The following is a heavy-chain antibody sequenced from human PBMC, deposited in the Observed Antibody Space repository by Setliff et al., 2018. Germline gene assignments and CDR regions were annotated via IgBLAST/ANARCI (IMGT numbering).Heavy chain of an antibody. CDR3: ARYDSSGYHYYYGMDV. CDR2: IYPGDSDT. CDR1: GYRFTSNW. D-gene: IGHD3-22*01. Sequence: PGESLKISCKGSGYRFTSNWIGWVRQMPGKGLEWMGIIYPGDSDTRYSPSFHGQVTISADKSISTAYLQWSSLKASDTAMYYCARYDSSGYHYYYGMDVWGQGTTVTVSS. V-gene: IGHV5-51*01. J-gene: IGHJ6*02.